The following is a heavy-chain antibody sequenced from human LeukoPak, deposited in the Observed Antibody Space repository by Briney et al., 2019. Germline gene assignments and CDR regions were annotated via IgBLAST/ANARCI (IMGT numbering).Heavy chain of an antibody. V-gene: IGHV3-7*05. CDR3: ARLGFVVPAVIFDY. CDR2: IKQDGSQK. Sequence: PGGSLRLSCAASGFTYSSYWMTWVRQAPGKGLEWVANIKQDGSQKYYVDSLKARFTISRDISKNTLYLQMNSLRAEDTAMYYCARLGFVVPAVIFDYWGQGTLVTVSS. D-gene: IGHD2-2*02. J-gene: IGHJ4*02. CDR1: GFTYSSYW.